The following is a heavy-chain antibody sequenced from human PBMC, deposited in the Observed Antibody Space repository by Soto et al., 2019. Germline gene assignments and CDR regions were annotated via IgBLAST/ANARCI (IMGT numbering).Heavy chain of an antibody. CDR2: INPATGAA. CDR3: ARGGGVGVAGSAAFDM. V-gene: IGHV1-2*02. CDR1: GYPVTAYY. J-gene: IGHJ3*02. Sequence: QLHLVQSGAVVKKPGASVTVSCSASGYPVTAYYMHWVRQAPGRGLEWMGGINPATGAAKYTQTFQGRVTMTRATSTSTVFIELRGLTSEDTAVFYCARGGGVGVAGSAAFDMWGQGTLVTVSS. D-gene: IGHD3-3*01.